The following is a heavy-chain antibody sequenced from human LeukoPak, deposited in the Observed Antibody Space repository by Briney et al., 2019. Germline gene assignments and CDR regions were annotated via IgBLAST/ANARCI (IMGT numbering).Heavy chain of an antibody. CDR1: GGTFSSYA. CDR3: AMLGYCSSTSCYIDDDY. D-gene: IGHD2-2*02. CDR2: IIPIFGTA. Sequence: GASVKVSRKASGGTFSSYAISWVRQAPGQGLESMGGIIPIFGTANYAQKFQGRVTITTDESTSTAYMELSSLRSEDTAVYYCAMLGYCSSTSCYIDDDYWGQGTLVTVSS. V-gene: IGHV1-69*05. J-gene: IGHJ4*02.